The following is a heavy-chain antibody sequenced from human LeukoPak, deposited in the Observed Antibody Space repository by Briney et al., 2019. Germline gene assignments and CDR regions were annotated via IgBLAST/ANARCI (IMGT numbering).Heavy chain of an antibody. D-gene: IGHD3-22*01. J-gene: IGHJ4*02. CDR3: ARGDRSPLY. Sequence: GGSLRLSCAASGFTVSSNYMTWVRQAPGRGLEWVSAIFSGGGTYYADSVKGRFTISRDSSKNTLYLQVNSLRAEDTAVYYCARGDRSPLYWGQGTLVTVSS. CDR1: GFTVSSNY. V-gene: IGHV3-53*01. CDR2: IFSGGGT.